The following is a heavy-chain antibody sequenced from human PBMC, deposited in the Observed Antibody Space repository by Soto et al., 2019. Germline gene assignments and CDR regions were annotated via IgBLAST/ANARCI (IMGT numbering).Heavy chain of an antibody. J-gene: IGHJ4*02. V-gene: IGHV3-48*01. CDR2: ISSSSSTI. Sequence: PGGSLRLSCATSGFTFSSYSMNWVRQAPGTDLEWISYISSSSSTIYYADSVKGRFTISRDNAKNSLYLQMNSLRAEDTAVYYCARDLIGYGSGRGYFDYWGQGTLVTVSS. D-gene: IGHD3-10*01. CDR3: ARDLIGYGSGRGYFDY. CDR1: GFTFSSYS.